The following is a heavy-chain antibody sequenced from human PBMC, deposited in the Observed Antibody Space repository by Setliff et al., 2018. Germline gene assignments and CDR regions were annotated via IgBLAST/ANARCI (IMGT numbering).Heavy chain of an antibody. Sequence: SETLSLTCAVYGGSFSGYYWSWIRQPPGKGLEWIGEINHSGSTNYNPSLKSRVTISVDTSKNQFSPKLSSVTAADTAVYYCARGRIAAALYYFDYWGQGTLVTVSS. D-gene: IGHD6-13*01. V-gene: IGHV4-34*01. J-gene: IGHJ4*02. CDR2: INHSGST. CDR3: ARGRIAAALYYFDY. CDR1: GGSFSGYY.